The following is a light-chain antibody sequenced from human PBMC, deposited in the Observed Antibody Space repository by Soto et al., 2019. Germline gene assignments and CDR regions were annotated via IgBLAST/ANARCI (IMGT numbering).Light chain of an antibody. Sequence: DIVMTQSPGSLAVSLGERATINCKSSQSVLYSSNNKNYLAWYQQKPGQPPKLLIYWASTRESGVPDRFSGSGSGTDFTLTISSLQAEDVAVYYCQQYYSTLSLTFGGGTKVEIK. CDR1: QSVLYSSNNKNY. CDR2: WAS. CDR3: QQYYSTLSLT. J-gene: IGKJ4*01. V-gene: IGKV4-1*01.